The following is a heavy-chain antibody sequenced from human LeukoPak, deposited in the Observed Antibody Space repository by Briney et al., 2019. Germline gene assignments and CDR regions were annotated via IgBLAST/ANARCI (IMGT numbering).Heavy chain of an antibody. CDR1: GFSFSSYG. Sequence: GGSLRLSCTASGFSFSSYGMHWVRQAPVKGLEWVAVIWDDGSFKDHVDSVKGRFTISRDNSRNTLYLQMNSLTVEDTAVYYCAKDSRAMVRGVIDYWGQGTLVTVSS. CDR3: AKDSRAMVRGVIDY. D-gene: IGHD3-10*01. V-gene: IGHV3-33*06. J-gene: IGHJ4*02. CDR2: IWDDGSFK.